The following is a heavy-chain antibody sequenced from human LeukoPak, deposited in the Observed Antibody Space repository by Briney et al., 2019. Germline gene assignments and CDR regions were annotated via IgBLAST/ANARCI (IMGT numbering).Heavy chain of an antibody. D-gene: IGHD6-19*01. CDR1: GFTFSNFN. J-gene: IGHJ4*02. Sequence: GGSLRLSCAASGFTFSNFNMNWVRQAPGKGLEWVSYISGSSSVTYYADSVEGRLTISRDNAKNSLYLQMNSLRAEDTAVYYCARDPGTGSGWYYFDYWGQGTLVTVSS. V-gene: IGHV3-48*01. CDR3: ARDPGTGSGWYYFDY. CDR2: ISGSSSVT.